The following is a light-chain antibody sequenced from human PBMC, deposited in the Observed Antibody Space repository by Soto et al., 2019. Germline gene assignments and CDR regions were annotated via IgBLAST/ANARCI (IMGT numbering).Light chain of an antibody. Sequence: DIQMTQSPSSLSASVGDRVTIACRASQGISNYLAWYQQKPGKVPKLLIYAASTLQSGVPSRFSGSGSGTDLTLTIRSLQPEDVATYYCQKYNSAPRTFGQGTKVEIK. CDR2: AAS. CDR3: QKYNSAPRT. CDR1: QGISNY. V-gene: IGKV1-27*01. J-gene: IGKJ1*01.